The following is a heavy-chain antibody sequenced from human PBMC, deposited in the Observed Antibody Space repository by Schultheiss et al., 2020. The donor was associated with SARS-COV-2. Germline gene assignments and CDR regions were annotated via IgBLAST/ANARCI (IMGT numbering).Heavy chain of an antibody. D-gene: IGHD4-17*01. J-gene: IGHJ4*02. V-gene: IGHV3-23*01. CDR2: ISGSGGST. CDR1: GFTFDDYA. CDR3: AKAGSTVTFFDS. Sequence: GSLRLSCAASGFTFDDYAMHWVRQAPGKGLEWVSAISGSGGSTYYADSVKGRFTISRDNSKNTLYLQMNSLRAEDTAIYYCAKAGSTVTFFDSWGQGTLVTVSS.